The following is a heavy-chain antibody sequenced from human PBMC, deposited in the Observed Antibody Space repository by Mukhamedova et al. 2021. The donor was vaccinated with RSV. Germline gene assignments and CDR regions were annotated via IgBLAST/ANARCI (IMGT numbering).Heavy chain of an antibody. Sequence: GDKRYYTDSVKGRFVLSRDNSKNTLDLQMNTLRAEDAAVYYCARDHSSTWYEYAFDLWGQGTMVTVSS. D-gene: IGHD6-13*01. CDR3: ARDHSSTWYEYAFDL. CDR2: GDKR. V-gene: IGHV3-23*01. J-gene: IGHJ3*01.